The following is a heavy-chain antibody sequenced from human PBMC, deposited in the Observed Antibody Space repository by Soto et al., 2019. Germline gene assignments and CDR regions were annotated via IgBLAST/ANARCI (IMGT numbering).Heavy chain of an antibody. CDR2: IKSKTDGGTT. Sequence: GGSLRLSCAASGFTFSNAWMSWVRQAPGKGLEWVGRIKSKTDGGTTDYAAPVKGRFTISRDDSKNTLYLQMNSLKTEDKAVYYCTTAVGSSWPYFDYWGQGTLVTVSS. V-gene: IGHV3-15*01. D-gene: IGHD6-13*01. J-gene: IGHJ4*02. CDR1: GFTFSNAW. CDR3: TTAVGSSWPYFDY.